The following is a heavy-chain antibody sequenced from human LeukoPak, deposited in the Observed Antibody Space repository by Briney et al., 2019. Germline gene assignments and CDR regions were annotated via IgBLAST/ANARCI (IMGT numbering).Heavy chain of an antibody. CDR1: GFTFSTYT. CDR2: ISSSNSFI. Sequence: GGSLRLSCAASGFTFSTYTMNWVRQAPGKGLKWVSSISSSNSFIYYADSVKGRFIVSRDNAKNSVYLQMNSLRAEDTAVYYCATMSTVIRPFDYWGQGTLVTVSS. D-gene: IGHD4-11*01. J-gene: IGHJ4*02. V-gene: IGHV3-21*01. CDR3: ATMSTVIRPFDY.